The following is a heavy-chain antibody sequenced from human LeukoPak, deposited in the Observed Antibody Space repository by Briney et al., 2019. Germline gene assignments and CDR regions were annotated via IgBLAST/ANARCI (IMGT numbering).Heavy chain of an antibody. CDR3: ARASAAGDFDS. J-gene: IGHJ4*02. CDR2: TYGGGST. V-gene: IGHV3-66*01. CDR1: GFTVSNNY. Sequence: EGSLRLSCAASGFTVSNNYISWVRQPPGKGPEWVSVTYGGGSTYIDSVKGRFTISRDDSKNTLYLQMNSLRAEDTAVYYCARASAAGDFDSWGQGTLVTVSS. D-gene: IGHD6-13*01.